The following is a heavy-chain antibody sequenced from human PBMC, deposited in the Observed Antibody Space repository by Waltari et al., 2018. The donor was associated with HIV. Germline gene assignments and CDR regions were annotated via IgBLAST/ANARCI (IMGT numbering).Heavy chain of an antibody. CDR2: IGGIGATI. V-gene: IGHV3-23*01. CDR3: AKLNTGSED. CDR1: GCSFSNYG. D-gene: IGHD3-10*01. J-gene: IGHJ4*02. Sequence: EVQLLESGGGLVQPGGSLRLSWAASGCSFSNYGMSWVRQAPGRGLEWVSSIGGIGATIYYADSVKGRFTISRDNSRNILYLQMNSLRAEDTALYFCAKLNTGSEDWGQGTLVTVSS.